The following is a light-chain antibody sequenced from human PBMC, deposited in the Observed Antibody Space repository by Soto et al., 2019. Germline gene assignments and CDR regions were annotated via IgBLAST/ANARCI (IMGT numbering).Light chain of an antibody. J-gene: IGKJ2*01. CDR1: QSISSW. V-gene: IGKV1-5*01. CDR2: DAS. CDR3: QHYNSYSYT. Sequence: DIQMTQSPSTLSASVGDRVTITCRASQSISSWLAWYQQKPGKAPRLLIYDASSLKSGVPSRFSGSASGTEFTLTISSLQPDDFATYYCQHYNSYSYTFGQGTKLEIK.